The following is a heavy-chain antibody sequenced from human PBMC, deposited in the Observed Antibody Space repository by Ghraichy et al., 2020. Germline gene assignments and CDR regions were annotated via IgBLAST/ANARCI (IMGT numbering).Heavy chain of an antibody. V-gene: IGHV3-48*01. CDR3: AKDLKQLVPRVPYYFDY. CDR1: GFTFSSYS. CDR2: ISSSISTI. J-gene: IGHJ4*02. Sequence: GESLNISCAASGFTFSSYSMNWVRQAPGKGLEWVSYISSSISTIYYADSVKGRFTISRDNAKNTLYLQMNSLRAEDTAVYYCAKDLKQLVPRVPYYFDYWGQGTLVTVSS. D-gene: IGHD6-6*01.